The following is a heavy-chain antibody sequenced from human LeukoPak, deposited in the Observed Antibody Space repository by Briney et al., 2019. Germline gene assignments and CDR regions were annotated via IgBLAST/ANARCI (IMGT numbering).Heavy chain of an antibody. Sequence: GGSLRPSCAASGFTFSSYGMHWVRQAPGKGREWVAVIWYDGSNKYYADSVKGRFTISRDNSKNTLYLQMNSLRAEDTAVYYCARDRYSSGWATFDYWGQGTLVTVSS. D-gene: IGHD6-19*01. CDR1: GFTFSSYG. V-gene: IGHV3-33*01. J-gene: IGHJ4*02. CDR2: IWYDGSNK. CDR3: ARDRYSSGWATFDY.